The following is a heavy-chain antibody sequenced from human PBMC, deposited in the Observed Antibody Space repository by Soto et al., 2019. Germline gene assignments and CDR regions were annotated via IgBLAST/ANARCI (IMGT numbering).Heavy chain of an antibody. CDR2: INGGDDSK. D-gene: IGHD3-16*01. Sequence: EVQLLESGGGLVQPGGSLRLSCAVSGFSFRSSPMSWVRRAPGKGLEWVSGINGGDDSKHYAESVRGRFTITRDNSKNTLLLQMNSLRVEDTAIYYCAKDSPWGIISPTHDYWGQGTLVTVSS. CDR1: GFSFRSSP. CDR3: AKDSPWGIISPTHDY. J-gene: IGHJ4*02. V-gene: IGHV3-23*01.